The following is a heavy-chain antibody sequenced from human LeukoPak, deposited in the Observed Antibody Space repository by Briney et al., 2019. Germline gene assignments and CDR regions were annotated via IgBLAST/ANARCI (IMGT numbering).Heavy chain of an antibody. CDR2: VYYSGST. J-gene: IGHJ6*02. D-gene: IGHD3-10*01. CDR1: GASISGYY. Sequence: PSETLSLTCTASGASISGYYWSWIRQPPGKGLEWIGYVYYSGSTKYHPSLKSRVTISVDTSMNQFSLKLTSVTAADTAVYYCARADHGSGSLYYYGMDVWGQGATVTVSS. CDR3: ARADHGSGSLYYYGMDV. V-gene: IGHV4-59*01.